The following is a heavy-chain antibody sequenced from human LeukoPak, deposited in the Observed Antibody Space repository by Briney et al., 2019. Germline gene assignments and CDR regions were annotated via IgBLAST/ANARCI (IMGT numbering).Heavy chain of an antibody. CDR3: ARGSDSGTPRWFDP. V-gene: IGHV1-2*06. D-gene: IGHD1-26*01. CDR1: GGTFSSYA. CDR2: IDPNDGGT. Sequence: ASVKVSCKASGGTFSSYAISWVRQAPGQGPEWMGRIDPNDGGTNYAQKFQGRVTMTRDTSISTAYMKLSSLRSDDTAVYYCARGSDSGTPRWFDPWGQGTLVTV. J-gene: IGHJ5*02.